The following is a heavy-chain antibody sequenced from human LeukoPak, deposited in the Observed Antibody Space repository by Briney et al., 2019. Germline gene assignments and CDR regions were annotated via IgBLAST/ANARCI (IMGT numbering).Heavy chain of an antibody. Sequence: ASVKVSCKASGYTFTDYYIHWVRQAPGQGLEWMGRIYPHSGDTNYARKFQGRVIMTRDTSISTAYMQLSRLRSDDAAVYYSAREDDTSGYPDYWGQGTLATVSS. D-gene: IGHD3-22*01. J-gene: IGHJ4*02. CDR1: GYTFTDYY. CDR2: IYPHSGDT. CDR3: AREDDTSGYPDY. V-gene: IGHV1-2*06.